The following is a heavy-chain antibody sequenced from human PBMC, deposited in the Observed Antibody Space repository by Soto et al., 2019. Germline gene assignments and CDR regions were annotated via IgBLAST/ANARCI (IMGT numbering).Heavy chain of an antibody. CDR1: GCSISRSSYY. D-gene: IGHD3-16*02. CDR3: ARLRRTILIQD. CDR2: IYYSGST. V-gene: IGHV4-39*01. Sequence: SETLSLTCSVSGCSISRSSYYWGWIRQPPGKGLEWIGSIYYSGSTYYNPSLKSRVTISVDTSKNQFSLKLSSVTAADTAVYNCARLRRTILIQDWGQGTLVTVSS. J-gene: IGHJ4*02.